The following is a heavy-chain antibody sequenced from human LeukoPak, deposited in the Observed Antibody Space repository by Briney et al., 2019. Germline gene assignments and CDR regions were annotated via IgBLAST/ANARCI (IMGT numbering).Heavy chain of an antibody. CDR3: ARGRDGYNPTADY. D-gene: IGHD5-24*01. V-gene: IGHV4-31*03. CDR2: IYYSGST. CDR1: GGSISSGGYY. J-gene: IGHJ4*02. Sequence: SQTLSLTCTVSGGSISSGGYYWSWIRQHPGKGLEWIGYIYYSGSTYYNPSLKSRVTISVDTSKNQFSLKLSSVTAADTAVYYCARGRDGYNPTADYWGQGTLVTVSS.